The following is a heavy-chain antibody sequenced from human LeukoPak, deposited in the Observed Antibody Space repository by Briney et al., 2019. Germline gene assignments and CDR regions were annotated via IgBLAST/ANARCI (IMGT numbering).Heavy chain of an antibody. V-gene: IGHV3-23*01. Sequence: GGSLRLSCAVSGITLSNYGMSWVRQAPGKGLEWVAGISGSGGRTNYADSVKGRFTISRDNAKNSLYLQMNSLRAEDTAVYYCARGVRYWGQGTLVTVSS. CDR1: GITLSNYG. CDR2: ISGSGGRT. D-gene: IGHD1-1*01. CDR3: ARGVRY. J-gene: IGHJ4*02.